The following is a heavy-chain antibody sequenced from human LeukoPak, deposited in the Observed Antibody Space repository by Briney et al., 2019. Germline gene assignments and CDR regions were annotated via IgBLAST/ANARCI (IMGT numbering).Heavy chain of an antibody. V-gene: IGHV1-18*01. CDR1: GYTFRNYG. Sequence: ASVKVSCKASGYTFRNYGITWVRQAPGQGLELMGWISPYNGNTRYAQKVQGRVTMTTDTSTSTAYMELRSLRSDDTAVYYCTRGGSSGPEGWFDPWAQGTLVTVSS. D-gene: IGHD6-19*01. J-gene: IGHJ5*02. CDR2: ISPYNGNT. CDR3: TRGGSSGPEGWFDP.